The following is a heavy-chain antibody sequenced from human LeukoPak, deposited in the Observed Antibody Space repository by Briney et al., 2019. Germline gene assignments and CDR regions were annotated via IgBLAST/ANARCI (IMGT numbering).Heavy chain of an antibody. CDR1: GFTFSSYA. J-gene: IGHJ4*02. D-gene: IGHD6-13*01. CDR2: ISYDGSNK. CDR3: ARADSSSWYSLYYFDY. Sequence: GGSLRLSCAASGFTFSSYAMHWVRQAPGKGLEWVAVISYDGSNKYYADSVKGRFTISRDNSKNTLYLQMNSLRAEDTAVYYCARADSSSWYSLYYFDYWGQGTLVTASS. V-gene: IGHV3-30-3*01.